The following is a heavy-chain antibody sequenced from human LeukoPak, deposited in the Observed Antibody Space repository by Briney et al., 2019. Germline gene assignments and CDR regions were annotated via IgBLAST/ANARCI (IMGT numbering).Heavy chain of an antibody. Sequence: SETLSLTCAVYGGSFSGYYWSWIRQPPGKGLEWIGEINHSGSTNYSPSLKSRVTISVDTSKNQFSLKLSSVTAADTAVYYCARLPYDYVWGSYRHHEDYWGQGTLVTVSS. CDR2: INHSGST. CDR1: GGSFSGYY. J-gene: IGHJ4*02. V-gene: IGHV4-34*01. CDR3: ARLPYDYVWGSYRHHEDY. D-gene: IGHD3-16*02.